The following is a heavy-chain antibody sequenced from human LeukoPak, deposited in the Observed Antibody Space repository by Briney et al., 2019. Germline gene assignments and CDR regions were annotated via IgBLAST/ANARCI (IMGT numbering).Heavy chain of an antibody. CDR2: ISWNSGSI. D-gene: IGHD2-2*01. J-gene: IGHJ4*02. V-gene: IGHV3-9*01. CDR3: ARVGVGMYHFDH. Sequence: PGGSLRLSCAASGFTFDDYAMHWVRQAPGKGLEWVSGISWNSGSIGYADSVKGRFTISRDNAKNTLYLQMSSLRAEDTAVYYCARVGVGMYHFDHWGQGTLVTVSS. CDR1: GFTFDDYA.